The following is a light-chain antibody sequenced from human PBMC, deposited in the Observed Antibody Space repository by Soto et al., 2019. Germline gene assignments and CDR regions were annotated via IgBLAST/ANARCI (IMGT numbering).Light chain of an antibody. CDR2: DAS. J-gene: IGKJ5*01. CDR3: QQYEIFPIT. Sequence: EIQRTPSPSTLSASVCDRVTITCQASHDIRKYLNWYQQKPGKAPKLLIYDASNMETGVPSRFTGSGSGTDFTFTISSLQPEDIATYYCQQYEIFPITVGQGGRLEIK. V-gene: IGKV1-33*01. CDR1: HDIRKY.